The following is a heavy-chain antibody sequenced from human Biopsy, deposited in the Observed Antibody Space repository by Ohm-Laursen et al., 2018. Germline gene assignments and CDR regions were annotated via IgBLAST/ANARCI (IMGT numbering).Heavy chain of an antibody. V-gene: IGHV4-59*01. Sequence: GTLSLTCSVSGGSIISYYWTWIRQPPGKGLEWIGHVYNGGITNYNPPLKSRVTISKDTSKNQFSLQVNSVTAADTAVYYCARTPRDSFWSGSYKRGLWFDPWGQGTLVTVSS. CDR3: ARTPRDSFWSGSYKRGLWFDP. D-gene: IGHD3-3*01. J-gene: IGHJ5*02. CDR2: VYNGGIT. CDR1: GGSIISYY.